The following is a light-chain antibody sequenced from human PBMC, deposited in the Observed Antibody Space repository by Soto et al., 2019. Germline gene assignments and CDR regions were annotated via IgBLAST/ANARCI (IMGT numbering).Light chain of an antibody. Sequence: EIVLAPSPGPLALSPGGRATLSWRASQSVSTSYLAWYQQKPGQAPRLLIYGASSRATGIPDRFSGSGSGTDFTLTISRLEPEDFAVYYCQQYGSSRETFGQGTKGDIK. J-gene: IGKJ1*01. CDR2: GAS. CDR1: QSVSTSY. CDR3: QQYGSSRET. V-gene: IGKV3-20*01.